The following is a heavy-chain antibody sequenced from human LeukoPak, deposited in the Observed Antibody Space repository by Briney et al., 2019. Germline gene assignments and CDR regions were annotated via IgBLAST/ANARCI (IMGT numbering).Heavy chain of an antibody. J-gene: IGHJ4*02. CDR3: ARPFIETPSLGALHH. Sequence: ASVKVSFKATGYTFTGYYLHWVRQAPGQGLEWMGWINPNSGGTNYAQKFQGRVTMTRDTSISTAYMELSRLRSDDTAVYYCARPFIETPSLGALHHWAQGTLVTVSS. V-gene: IGHV1-2*02. CDR2: INPNSGGT. CDR1: GYTFTGYY. D-gene: IGHD4-23*01.